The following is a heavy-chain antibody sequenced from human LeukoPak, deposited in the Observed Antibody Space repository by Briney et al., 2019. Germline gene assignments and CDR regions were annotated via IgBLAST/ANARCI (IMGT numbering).Heavy chain of an antibody. J-gene: IGHJ4*02. Sequence: GGSLRLSCAASGIIFSNAWMDWARQAPGEGLEWVGRIKSNPDGGTTDYAAPVRGRFTISRDDSKNTLFLQMNSLKTEDTAVYYCSTDRRDWNPRDWGQGTLVTVSS. CDR1: GIIFSNAW. CDR3: STDRRDWNPRD. CDR2: IKSNPDGGTT. D-gene: IGHD1-1*01. V-gene: IGHV3-15*01.